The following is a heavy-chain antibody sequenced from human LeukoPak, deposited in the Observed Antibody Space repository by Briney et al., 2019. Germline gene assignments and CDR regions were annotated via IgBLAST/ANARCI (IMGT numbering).Heavy chain of an antibody. CDR2: IIPIFGTA. Sequence: SVKVSCKASGGTFSSYAISWVRQAPGQGLEWMGGIIPIFGTANYAQKFQGRVTITADESTSTAYMELSSLRSEDTAVYYCARGIQLWSYFDYWGQGTLVTVSS. CDR1: GGTFSSYA. J-gene: IGHJ4*02. D-gene: IGHD5-18*01. V-gene: IGHV1-69*13. CDR3: ARGIQLWSYFDY.